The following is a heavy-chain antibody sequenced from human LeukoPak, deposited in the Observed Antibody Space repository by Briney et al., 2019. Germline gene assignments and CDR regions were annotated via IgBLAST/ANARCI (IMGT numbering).Heavy chain of an antibody. D-gene: IGHD4-11*01. CDR3: AKDTTGRGDWYFDL. CDR1: GFTFSSYG. V-gene: IGHV3-43*02. J-gene: IGHJ2*01. Sequence: GGSLRLSCAASGFTFSSYGMHWVRQAPGKGLEWVSLISWDGGSTYYADSVKGRFTISRDNSKNSLYLQMNSLRTEDTALYYCAKDTTGRGDWYFDLWGRGTLVTVSS. CDR2: ISWDGGST.